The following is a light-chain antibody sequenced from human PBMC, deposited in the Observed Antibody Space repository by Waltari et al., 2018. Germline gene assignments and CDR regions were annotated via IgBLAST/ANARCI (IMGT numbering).Light chain of an antibody. Sequence: DIQMTQSPSSLSASVGDRVTITCQASHDISNYLNWYQQKPGKAPKLLIYDASNLEKGVPSRFSGSGSGTDFSFTISSLQPEDIATYYCQQFDNLVYTFGQGTNLEIK. CDR2: DAS. CDR3: QQFDNLVYT. CDR1: HDISNY. J-gene: IGKJ2*01. V-gene: IGKV1-33*01.